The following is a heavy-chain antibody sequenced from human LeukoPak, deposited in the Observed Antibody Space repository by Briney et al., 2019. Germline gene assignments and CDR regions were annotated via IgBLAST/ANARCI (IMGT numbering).Heavy chain of an antibody. Sequence: TLSLTCTVSGGSISSGSYYWSWIRQPAGKGLEWIGRIYTSGSTNYNPSLKSRVTISVDTSKNQFSLKLSSVTAADTAVYYCARGDDVTYYYDSSGYRPTDAFGIWGQGTMVTVSS. J-gene: IGHJ3*02. V-gene: IGHV4-61*02. CDR3: ARGDDVTYYYDSSGYRPTDAFGI. CDR2: IYTSGST. D-gene: IGHD3-22*01. CDR1: GGSISSGSYY.